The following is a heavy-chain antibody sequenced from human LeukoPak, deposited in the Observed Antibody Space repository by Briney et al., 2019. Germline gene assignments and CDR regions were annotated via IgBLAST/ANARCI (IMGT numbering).Heavy chain of an antibody. CDR3: ARDRSGSYFDY. D-gene: IGHD1-26*01. CDR2: ISSSSSTI. CDR1: GFTFSSYS. V-gene: IGHV3-48*01. J-gene: IGHJ4*02. Sequence: RTGGSLRLSCAASGFTFSSYSMNWVRQAPGKGLEWVSYISSSSSTIYYADSVKGRFTISRDNAKNSLYLQMNSLRAEDTAVYYCARDRSGSYFDYWGQGTLVTVSS.